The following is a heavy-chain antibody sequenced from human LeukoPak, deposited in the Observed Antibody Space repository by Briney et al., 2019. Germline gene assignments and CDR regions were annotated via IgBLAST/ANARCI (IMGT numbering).Heavy chain of an antibody. V-gene: IGHV3-74*01. Sequence: PGGSLRLSCAPSGFTFSDYWMHWVRQVPGKGLVWVSRINDDGRSTSEAVSVKGRFTISRDNAKNTLYLQMNSLRVEDTAIYYCARSAAGLDYWGQGTLVTVSS. CDR2: INDDGRST. CDR1: GFTFSDYW. CDR3: ARSAAGLDY. J-gene: IGHJ4*02. D-gene: IGHD6-13*01.